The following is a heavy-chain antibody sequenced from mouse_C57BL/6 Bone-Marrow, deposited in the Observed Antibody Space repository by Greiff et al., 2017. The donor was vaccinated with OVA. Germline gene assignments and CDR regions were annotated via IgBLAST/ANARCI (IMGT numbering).Heavy chain of an antibody. Sequence: QVQLQQSGAELVKPGASVKLSCKASGYTFTSYWMQWVKQRPGQGLEWIGEIDPSDSYTNYNQKFKGKATLTVDTSSSTAYMQLSSLTSEDSAVYYCARRDGSSYDYFDYWGLGTTLTVSS. D-gene: IGHD1-1*01. V-gene: IGHV1-50*01. CDR2: IDPSDSYT. CDR1: GYTFTSYW. J-gene: IGHJ2*01. CDR3: ARRDGSSYDYFDY.